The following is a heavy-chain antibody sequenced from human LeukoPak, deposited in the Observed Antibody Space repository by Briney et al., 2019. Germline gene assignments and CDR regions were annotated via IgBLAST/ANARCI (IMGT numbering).Heavy chain of an antibody. CDR2: ISRTGGST. J-gene: IGHJ6*02. D-gene: IGHD5-18*01. V-gene: IGHV3-23*01. Sequence: PGRSLRLSCAASGFTLSSYAMHWVRQAPGKGLEWVSGISRTGGSTYYADSVKGRFTISRDNSKNMLYLQMDSLSPGDPALYFCAKMLRLSYGYHYYTMDVWGQGTTVSVSS. CDR1: GFTLSSYA. CDR3: AKMLRLSYGYHYYTMDV.